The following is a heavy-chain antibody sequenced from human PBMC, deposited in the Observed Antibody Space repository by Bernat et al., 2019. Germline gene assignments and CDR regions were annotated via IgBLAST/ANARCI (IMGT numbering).Heavy chain of an antibody. D-gene: IGHD2-2*02. Sequence: QVQLQQWGAGLLKPSETLSLTCAVYGGSFSGYYWSWIRQPPGKGLEWIGEINHSGSTNYNPSLKSRVTISVDTSKNLFSLKLSSVTAADTAVYYCARGHRGGYCSSTSCYTRYNWFDPWGQGTLVTVSS. CDR1: GGSFSGYY. CDR2: INHSGST. V-gene: IGHV4-34*01. CDR3: ARGHRGGYCSSTSCYTRYNWFDP. J-gene: IGHJ5*02.